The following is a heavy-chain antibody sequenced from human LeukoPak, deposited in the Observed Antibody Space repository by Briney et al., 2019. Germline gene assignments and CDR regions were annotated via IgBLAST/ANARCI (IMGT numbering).Heavy chain of an antibody. J-gene: IGHJ6*03. CDR1: GYTFTSYD. D-gene: IGHD6-6*01. CDR2: MNPNSGNT. V-gene: IGHV1-8*01. CDR3: ARAQRRARPLYYYYMDV. Sequence: GASVKVSCKASGYTFTSYDINWVRQATGQGLEWMGWMNPNSGNTGYAQKFQGRVTMTRNTSISTAYMELSSLRSEDTAVYYCARAQRRARPLYYYYMDVWGKGTTVTVSS.